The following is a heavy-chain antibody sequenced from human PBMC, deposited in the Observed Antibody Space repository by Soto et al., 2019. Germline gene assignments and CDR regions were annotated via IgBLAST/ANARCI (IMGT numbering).Heavy chain of an antibody. CDR1: GGSVSSGSYY. CDR2: IYYSGST. CDR3: ARSGWGNWGRRKDAFDI. J-gene: IGHJ3*02. V-gene: IGHV4-61*01. D-gene: IGHD3-16*01. Sequence: PSETLSLTCTVSGGSVSSGSYYWSWIRQPPGKGLEWIGYIYYSGSTNYNPSLKSRVTISVDTSKNQFSLKLSSVTAADTAVYYCARSGWGNWGRRKDAFDIWGQGTMVTVSS.